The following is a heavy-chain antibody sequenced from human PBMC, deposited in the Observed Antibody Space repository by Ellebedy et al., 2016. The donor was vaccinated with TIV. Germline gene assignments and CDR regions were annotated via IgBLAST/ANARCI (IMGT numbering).Heavy chain of an antibody. CDR2: ISGSGDNT. CDR1: GFTFSSYA. CDR3: VKTDQAAINWFDP. Sequence: GESLKISCVASGFTFSSYAMSWVRQAPGKGLEWVSGISGSGDNTYHADSVKGRFTISRDNSKNTLYLQMSSLRADDTAVYYCVKTDQAAINWFDPWGQGTLVTVSS. J-gene: IGHJ5*02. V-gene: IGHV3-23*01. D-gene: IGHD2-2*01.